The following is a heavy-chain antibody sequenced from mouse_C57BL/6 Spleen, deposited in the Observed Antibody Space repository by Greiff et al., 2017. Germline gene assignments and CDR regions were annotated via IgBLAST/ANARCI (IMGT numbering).Heavy chain of an antibody. J-gene: IGHJ1*03. CDR3: AILYGSSYDWYFDV. CDR1: GYAFSSSW. Sequence: VQLKQSGPELVKPGASVKISCKASGYAFSSSWMNWVKQRPGKGLEWIGRIYPGDGDTNYNGKFKGKATLTADKSSSTAYMPLSSLTSEDSAVYFCAILYGSSYDWYFDVWGTGTTVTVSS. V-gene: IGHV1-82*01. D-gene: IGHD1-1*01. CDR2: IYPGDGDT.